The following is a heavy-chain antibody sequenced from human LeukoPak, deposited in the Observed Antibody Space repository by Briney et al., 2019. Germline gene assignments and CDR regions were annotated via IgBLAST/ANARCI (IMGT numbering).Heavy chain of an antibody. Sequence: GGSLRLSCAASEFTFSNYGMHWVRQAPGKGLGWDSSITSSSRYTFYADSVKGRFTISRDNAKNSLYLQMNSLRAEDTAVYYCAKSEVSGIAAAGDYWGQGTLVTVSS. CDR2: ITSSSRYT. D-gene: IGHD6-13*01. V-gene: IGHV3-21*06. J-gene: IGHJ4*02. CDR1: EFTFSNYG. CDR3: AKSEVSGIAAAGDY.